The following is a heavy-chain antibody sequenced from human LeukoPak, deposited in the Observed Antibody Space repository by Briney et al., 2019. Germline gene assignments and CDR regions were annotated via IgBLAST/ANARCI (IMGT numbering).Heavy chain of an antibody. CDR3: TRVGYIDEGIDY. Sequence: SLRLSCAASGFTFDDYAMHWVRQAPGKGLEWVSGISWNSGNIGYADSVKGRFTISRDNAKNSLYLQMNSLRAEDTAIYYCTRVGYIDEGIDYWGQGTLVTVSS. CDR2: ISWNSGNI. V-gene: IGHV3-9*01. D-gene: IGHD5-24*01. CDR1: GFTFDDYA. J-gene: IGHJ4*02.